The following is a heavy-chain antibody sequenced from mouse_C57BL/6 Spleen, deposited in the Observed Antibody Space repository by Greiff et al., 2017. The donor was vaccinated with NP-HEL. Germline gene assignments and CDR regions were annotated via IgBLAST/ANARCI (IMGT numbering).Heavy chain of an antibody. CDR2: IYPGDGDT. D-gene: IGHD4-1*01. J-gene: IGHJ2*01. V-gene: IGHV1-82*01. CDR3: ARGDWDGVDY. Sequence: VQLQQSGPELVKPGASVKISCKASGYAFSSSWMNWVKQRPGKGLEWIGRIYPGDGDTNYNGKFKGKATLTADKSSSTAYMQLSSLTSEDSAVYFCARGDWDGVDYWGQGTTLTVSS. CDR1: GYAFSSSW.